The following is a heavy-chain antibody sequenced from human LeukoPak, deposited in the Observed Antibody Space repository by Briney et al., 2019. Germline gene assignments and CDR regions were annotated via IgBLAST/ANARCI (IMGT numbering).Heavy chain of an antibody. J-gene: IGHJ4*02. CDR2: ISSSSSYI. Sequence: GGSLRLSCAASGFTFSSYSMNCVRQAPGRGLEWVSSISSSSSYIYYAESVKGRFTISSDNANTSLYLQMTRLRAEDTAVYYCARDSSWYGGGFDYWGQGTLVTVSS. V-gene: IGHV3-21*01. D-gene: IGHD6-13*01. CDR1: GFTFSSYS. CDR3: ARDSSWYGGGFDY.